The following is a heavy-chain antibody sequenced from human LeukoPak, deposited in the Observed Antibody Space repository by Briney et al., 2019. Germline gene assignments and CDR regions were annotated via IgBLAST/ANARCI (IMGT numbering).Heavy chain of an antibody. CDR3: ATETTGRHYDY. CDR2: IGPTGSDR. D-gene: IGHD1-14*01. J-gene: IGHJ4*02. CDR1: GLTFSTSG. V-gene: IGHV3-21*06. Sequence: GGSLRLSCTASGLTFSTSGFNWVRQAPGKGLEWVASIGPTGSDRYHADSIKGRFTISRDNANNFLYLQMNSLRAEDTAVYYCATETTGRHYDYWGQGTLLTVSS.